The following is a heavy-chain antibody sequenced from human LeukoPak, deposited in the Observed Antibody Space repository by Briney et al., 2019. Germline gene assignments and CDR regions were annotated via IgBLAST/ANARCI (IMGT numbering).Heavy chain of an antibody. CDR3: ARLLVRGVIVRAFDI. CDR1: GYSFTSYW. J-gene: IGHJ3*02. V-gene: IGHV5-51*01. Sequence: GESLKISCKGSGYSFTSYWIGWVRQIPGKGLEWMGIIYPGDSDTRYSPSFQGQVTISADKSISTAYLQWSSLKASDTAMYYCARLLVRGVIVRAFDIWGQGTMVTVSS. D-gene: IGHD3-10*01. CDR2: IYPGDSDT.